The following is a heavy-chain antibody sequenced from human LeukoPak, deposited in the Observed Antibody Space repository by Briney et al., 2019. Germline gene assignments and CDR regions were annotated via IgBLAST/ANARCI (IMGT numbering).Heavy chain of an antibody. D-gene: IGHD1-26*01. J-gene: IGHJ4*02. Sequence: GGSLRLSCAASGFTFSSNWMHWVRQASGKGLVWVSRINEDGSTTNYADSVKGRSTIFRDNAKNTLYLQMNSLRAEDTAVYYCVRDLGGRSGHWGQGTLVTVSS. V-gene: IGHV3-74*01. CDR3: VRDLGGRSGH. CDR2: INEDGSTT. CDR1: GFTFSSNW.